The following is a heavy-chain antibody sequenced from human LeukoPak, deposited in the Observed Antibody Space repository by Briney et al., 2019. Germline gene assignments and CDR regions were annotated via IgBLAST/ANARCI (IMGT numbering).Heavy chain of an antibody. J-gene: IGHJ5*02. V-gene: IGHV1-8*01. Sequence: ASVKVSCKASGYTFTSYDISWVRQATGQGLEWMGWMNPNSGNTGYAQKFQGRVTMTRNTSISTAYMELSSLRSEDTAVYYCARDRVAAINWFDPWGQGTLVTVSS. CDR2: MNPNSGNT. CDR3: ARDRVAAINWFDP. D-gene: IGHD6-19*01. CDR1: GYTFTSYD.